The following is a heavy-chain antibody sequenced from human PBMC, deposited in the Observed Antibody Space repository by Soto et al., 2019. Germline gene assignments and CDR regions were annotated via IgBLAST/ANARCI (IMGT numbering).Heavy chain of an antibody. Sequence: QLQLQESGPGLVKPSETLSLTCTVSDGSVGSSSYYWGWVRQPPGKGLEWIGRVYYSGSTFYNPSLESRVTISVDKSKNRFSLQLMSLSAADTAVYYCRRLGGLATISCYFDYWGQGALVTVSS. CDR1: DGSVGSSSYY. CDR2: VYYSGST. CDR3: RRLGGLATISCYFDY. J-gene: IGHJ4*02. D-gene: IGHD3-16*01. V-gene: IGHV4-39*01.